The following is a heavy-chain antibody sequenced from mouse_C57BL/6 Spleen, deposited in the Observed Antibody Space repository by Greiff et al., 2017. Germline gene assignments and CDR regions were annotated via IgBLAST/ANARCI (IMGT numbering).Heavy chain of an antibody. CDR2: FYPGSGSI. CDR3: ARHEDDYYGSSPAWFAY. D-gene: IGHD1-1*01. V-gene: IGHV1-62-2*01. Sequence: QVQLQQSGAELVKPGASVKLSCKASGYTFTEYTIHWVKQRPGQGLEWIGWFYPGSGSIKYNEKFKDKATLTADKSSSTVYMELSRLTSEDSAVYFCARHEDDYYGSSPAWFAYWGQGTLVTVSA. J-gene: IGHJ3*01. CDR1: GYTFTEYT.